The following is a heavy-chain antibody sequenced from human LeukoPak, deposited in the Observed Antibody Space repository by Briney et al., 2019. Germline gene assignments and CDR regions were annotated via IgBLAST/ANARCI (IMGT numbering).Heavy chain of an antibody. CDR3: ARQGQGRKGSYRYTSFDY. CDR2: IYYSGST. V-gene: IGHV4-31*03. CDR1: GGSISSGGYY. Sequence: KPSETLSLTCTVSGGSISSGGYYWSWIRQHPGKGLEWIGYIYYSGSTYYNPSLKSRVTISVDTSKNQFSLKLSSVTAADTAVYYCARQGQGRKGSYRYTSFDYWGQGTLVTVSS. J-gene: IGHJ4*02. D-gene: IGHD3-16*02.